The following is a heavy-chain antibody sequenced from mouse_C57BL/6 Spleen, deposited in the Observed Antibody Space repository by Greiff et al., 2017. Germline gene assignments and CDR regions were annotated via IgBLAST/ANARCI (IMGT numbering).Heavy chain of an antibody. D-gene: IGHD2-2*01. CDR1: GFSLTSYA. J-gene: IGHJ4*01. V-gene: IGHV2-9-1*01. Sequence: VKLMESGPGLVAPSQSLSITCTVSGFSLTSYAISWVRQPPGKGLEWLGVIWTGGGTNYNSALKSRLSISKDNSKSQVFLKMNSLQTDGTARYYCARGMVTTEGYAMDYWGQGTSVTVSS. CDR2: IWTGGGT. CDR3: ARGMVTTEGYAMDY.